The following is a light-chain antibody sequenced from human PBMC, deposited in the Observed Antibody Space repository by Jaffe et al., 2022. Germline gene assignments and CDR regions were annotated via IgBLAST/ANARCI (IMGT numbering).Light chain of an antibody. V-gene: IGLV2-8*01. Sequence: QSALTQSPSASGSPGQSVTISCTGSSSDVGGYNYVSWYQQYPGKAPKLMIYQVSKRPSGVPDRFSGSKSANTASLTVSGLQAEDEADYYCSSYTGSNTVIFGGGTKLTVL. CDR1: SSDVGGYNY. CDR2: QVS. CDR3: SSYTGSNTVI. J-gene: IGLJ2*01.